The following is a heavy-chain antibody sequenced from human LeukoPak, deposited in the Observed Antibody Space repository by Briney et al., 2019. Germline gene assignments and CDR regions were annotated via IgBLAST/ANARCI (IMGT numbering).Heavy chain of an antibody. CDR1: GYTFTSYY. J-gene: IGHJ4*02. D-gene: IGHD3-10*01. Sequence: ASVKVSCKASGYTFTSYYMHWVRQAPGQGLEWMGGVIPIFGTANYAQKFQGRVTITADESTSTAYMELSSLRSEDTAVYYCARDWSSGGYFDYWGQGTLVTASS. CDR3: ARDWSSGGYFDY. CDR2: VIPIFGTA. V-gene: IGHV1-69*13.